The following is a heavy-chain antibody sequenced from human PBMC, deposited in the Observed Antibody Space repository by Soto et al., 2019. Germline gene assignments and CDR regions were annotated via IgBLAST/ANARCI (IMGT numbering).Heavy chain of an antibody. D-gene: IGHD5-18*01. CDR2: TGYTSKWYN. V-gene: IGHV6-1*01. CDR3: ARGKYSAFDY. CDR1: GDGISTNNVA. J-gene: IGHJ4*02. Sequence: QVQLQQSGPGLVKPSQTLSLTCAISGDGISTNNVAWNWIRQSPSGGLEWLGRTGYTSKWYNDYAVSVRSRITINPDTSKNQFSLQLNSVTLDDTAVYYCARGKYSAFDYWGQGTLVTVSS.